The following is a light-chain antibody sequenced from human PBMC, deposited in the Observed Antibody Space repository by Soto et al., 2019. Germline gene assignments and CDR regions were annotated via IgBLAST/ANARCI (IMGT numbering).Light chain of an antibody. Sequence: DIQMTQSPSTLSASVGDRVTITCRASQSISSWLAWYQQKPGKAPKLLIYKASSIESGVPSRFSGSGSGTEFTLTISSLHPDDFATYYCQQSFTFGPGTKVDIK. CDR3: QQSFT. J-gene: IGKJ3*01. V-gene: IGKV1-5*03. CDR1: QSISSW. CDR2: KAS.